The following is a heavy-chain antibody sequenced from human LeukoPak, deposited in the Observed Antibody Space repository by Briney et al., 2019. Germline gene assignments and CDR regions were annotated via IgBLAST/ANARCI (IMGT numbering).Heavy chain of an antibody. CDR1: GFTFSGFS. V-gene: IGHV3-7*01. CDR3: ARAGSHWHYVY. J-gene: IGHJ4*02. CDR2: IKQDGSER. Sequence: GGSLRLSCAASGFTFSGFSMSWVRQSPTKGLEWVANIKQDGSERYYVDSVKGRFTISRDNAESSLSLQMNNLRVEDTAVYYCARAGSHWHYVYWGQGTVVTASS. D-gene: IGHD3-10*01.